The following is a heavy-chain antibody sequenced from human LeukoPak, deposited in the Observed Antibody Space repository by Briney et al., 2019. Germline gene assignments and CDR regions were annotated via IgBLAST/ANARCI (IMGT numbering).Heavy chain of an antibody. CDR1: GFTFSSYG. J-gene: IGHJ4*02. Sequence: QSGGSLRLSCAASGFTFSSYGMHWVRQAPGKGLEWVAVISYDGSNKYYADSVKGRFTISRDNSKNTLYLQMSSLRAEDTAVYYCAKDFGYAYWGQGTLVTVSS. CDR3: AKDFGYAY. D-gene: IGHD5-12*01. CDR2: ISYDGSNK. V-gene: IGHV3-30*18.